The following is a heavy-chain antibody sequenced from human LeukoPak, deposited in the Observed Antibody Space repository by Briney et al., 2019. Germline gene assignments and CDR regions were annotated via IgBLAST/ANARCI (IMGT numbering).Heavy chain of an antibody. CDR3: ARGGGYSYGHFDY. V-gene: IGHV3-74*01. CDR1: GFTFSSYW. J-gene: IGHJ4*02. Sequence: GGSLRLSCAVSGFTFSSYWMHWVRQAAGKGLVWVSRMNSDGSSTSYADSVKGRFTISRDNAKNTLYLQMNSLRAEDTAVYYCARGGGYSYGHFDYWGQGTLVTVSS. D-gene: IGHD5-18*01. CDR2: MNSDGSST.